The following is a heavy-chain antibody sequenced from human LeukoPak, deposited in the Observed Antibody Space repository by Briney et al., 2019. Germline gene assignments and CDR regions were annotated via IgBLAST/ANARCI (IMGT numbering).Heavy chain of an antibody. CDR1: GFTFSSYW. V-gene: IGHV3-21*04. D-gene: IGHD2-21*02. CDR3: ARDQRGVTGIRDFDY. J-gene: IGHJ4*02. CDR2: ITSSSTYK. Sequence: GGSLRLSCAASGFTFSSYWMSWVRQAPGKGLEWVSSITSSSTYKYYADSVKGRFTISRDNAKNSLYLQMNSLRVDDTGIYYCARDQRGVTGIRDFDYWGQGTRVTVSS.